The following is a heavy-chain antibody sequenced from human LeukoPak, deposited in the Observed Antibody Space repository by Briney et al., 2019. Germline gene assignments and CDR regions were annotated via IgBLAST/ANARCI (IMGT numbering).Heavy chain of an antibody. CDR3: ARGLTYYYDSSGYYYTY. V-gene: IGHV3-74*01. CDR2: INRDGSST. D-gene: IGHD3-22*01. CDR1: GFTFSSYW. Sequence: GGSLRLSCVASGFTFSSYWVHWVRQAPGKGLVWVSRINRDGSSTSYADSVKGRFTISRDNARNTLYLQMNSLRAEDAAVYYCARGLTYYYDSSGYYYTYWGQGTLVTVSS. J-gene: IGHJ4*02.